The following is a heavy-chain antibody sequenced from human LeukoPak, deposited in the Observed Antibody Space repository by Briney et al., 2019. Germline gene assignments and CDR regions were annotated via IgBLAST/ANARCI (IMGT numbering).Heavy chain of an antibody. Sequence: TPSETLSLTCTVSGGSISSSSYYWGWIRQPPGKGLEWIGSIYYSGSTYYNPSLKRRVTISVDTSKNQFSLKLSSVTAADTAVYYCARDLRDALLFDAFDIWGQGTMVTVSS. V-gene: IGHV4-39*02. J-gene: IGHJ3*02. CDR2: IYYSGST. CDR1: GGSISSSSYY. CDR3: ARDLRDALLFDAFDI. D-gene: IGHD3-9*01.